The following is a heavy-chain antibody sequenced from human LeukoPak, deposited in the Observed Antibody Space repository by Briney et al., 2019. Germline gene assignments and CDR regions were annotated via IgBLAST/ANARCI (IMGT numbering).Heavy chain of an antibody. CDR3: ASATIIWGSYRSWLDP. J-gene: IGHJ5*02. Sequence: GASVKVSCTVIGTTLTILSIHWVRQAPGKGLEWMGGRDPEYGETIYAQDFQGRITMTQDTSTDTAFLELNRLTSEDTALYYCASATIIWGSYRSWLDPWGQGSLVTVSS. D-gene: IGHD3-16*02. V-gene: IGHV1-24*01. CDR1: GTTLTILS. CDR2: RDPEYGET.